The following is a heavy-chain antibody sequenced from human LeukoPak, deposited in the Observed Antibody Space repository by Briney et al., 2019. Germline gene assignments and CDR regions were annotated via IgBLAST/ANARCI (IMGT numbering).Heavy chain of an antibody. D-gene: IGHD6-13*01. Sequence: AASVKVSCKASGYTFTGYYMHWVRQAPGQGLEWMGWINPNSGGTNYAQKFQGRVTTTRDTSISTAYMDLSRLRSDDTAVYYCARVGYSSRDFDYWGQGTLVTVSS. CDR1: GYTFTGYY. CDR3: ARVGYSSRDFDY. J-gene: IGHJ4*02. CDR2: INPNSGGT. V-gene: IGHV1-2*02.